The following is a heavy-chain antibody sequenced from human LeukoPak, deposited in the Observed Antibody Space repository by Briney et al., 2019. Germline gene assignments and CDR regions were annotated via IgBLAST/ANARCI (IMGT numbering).Heavy chain of an antibody. V-gene: IGHV3-30*18. J-gene: IGHJ4*02. CDR3: AKDPGGGGYFDY. CDR2: ISYDGSNK. Sequence: PGGSLRLSCAASGFTFSSYGMHWVRQAPGKGLEGVAVISYDGSNKYYADSVKGRFTISRDNSKNTLYLQMNSLRAEDTAVYYCAKDPGGGGYFDYWAQGTLVTVSS. CDR1: GFTFSSYG. D-gene: IGHD3-16*01.